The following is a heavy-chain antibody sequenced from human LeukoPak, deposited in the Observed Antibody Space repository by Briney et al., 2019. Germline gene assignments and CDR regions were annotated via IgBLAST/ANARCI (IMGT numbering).Heavy chain of an antibody. J-gene: IGHJ3*02. Sequence: SETLSLTCAFYGGSFTDYYWSWIRQPPGKGLEWIGEINHSGSTNYNPSLKTRVTISVDTSKNQFSLSLSSVTAADTAVYYCARQPLNCTSTSCCAFDIWGQGTMVTVSS. CDR1: GGSFTDYY. V-gene: IGHV4-34*01. D-gene: IGHD2-2*01. CDR2: INHSGST. CDR3: ARQPLNCTSTSCCAFDI.